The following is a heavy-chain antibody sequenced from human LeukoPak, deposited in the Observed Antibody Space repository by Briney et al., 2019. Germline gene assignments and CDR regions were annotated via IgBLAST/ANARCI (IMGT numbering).Heavy chain of an antibody. CDR1: GFTFDDYA. Sequence: PGGSLRLSCAASGFTFDDYAMHWVRQTPGKGLEWVSLVSWNGRSTSYADSVKGRFTISRDNSKNSLYLQMNSLRPEDTALYYCAKDTASSGYSYYAMDVWGKGTTVTVSS. CDR2: VSWNGRST. D-gene: IGHD5-18*01. CDR3: AKDTASSGYSYYAMDV. V-gene: IGHV3-43D*04. J-gene: IGHJ6*04.